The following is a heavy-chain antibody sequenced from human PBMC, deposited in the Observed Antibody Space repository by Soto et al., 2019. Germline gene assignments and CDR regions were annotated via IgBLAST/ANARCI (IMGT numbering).Heavy chain of an antibody. J-gene: IGHJ4*02. CDR1: GFTFRTYS. CDR2: ISSTSTYI. V-gene: IGHV3-21*01. Sequence: GGSLRLSCAASGFTFRTYSMNWVRQVPGKGLEWVSAISSTSTYIFYADSVKGRFTISRDNANNSLYLQMNSLRAEDTAVYYCARDLGVTATGPSLDYWGQGTQVTVSS. CDR3: ARDLGVTATGPSLDY. D-gene: IGHD6-25*01.